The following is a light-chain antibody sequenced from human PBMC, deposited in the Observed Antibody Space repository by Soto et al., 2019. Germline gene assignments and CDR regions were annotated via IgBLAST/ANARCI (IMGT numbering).Light chain of an antibody. CDR1: QNVRNY. V-gene: IGKV1-39*01. Sequence: DIQMTQSPSSLSASVGARVTITCRASQNVRNYGNWYVQKAGKAPEVLIYAASSLHSGVPSRVSGSGSGTDFTLTINSLQPEDSATYYCQQTYSSSLTFGGGTKVEI. J-gene: IGKJ4*01. CDR2: AAS. CDR3: QQTYSSSLT.